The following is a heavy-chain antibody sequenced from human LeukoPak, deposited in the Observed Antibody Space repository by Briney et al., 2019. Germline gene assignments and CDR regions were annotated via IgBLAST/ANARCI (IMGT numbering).Heavy chain of an antibody. J-gene: IGHJ5*02. D-gene: IGHD6-13*01. CDR3: ARVVAAARRFNWFDP. CDR2: INHSGST. Sequence: SETLSLTCAVYGGSFSGYYWSWIRQPPGKGLEWIGEINHSGSTNYNPSLKSRVTISVDTSKNQFSLKLSSVTAADTAVYYCARVVAAARRFNWFDPWGQGTLVTVSS. CDR1: GGSFSGYY. V-gene: IGHV4-34*01.